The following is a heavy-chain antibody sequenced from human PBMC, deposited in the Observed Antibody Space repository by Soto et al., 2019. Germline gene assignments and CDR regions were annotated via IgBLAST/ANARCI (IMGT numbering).Heavy chain of an antibody. D-gene: IGHD1-1*01. V-gene: IGHV3-23*01. J-gene: IGHJ4*02. CDR3: AKHRTDVSLFDY. CDR1: RLSCSSLA. CDR2: ISGLGVDT. Sequence: VTLRLCGSASRLSCSSLAMSGVRVAPGKGLAWVSSISGLGVDTLYADSVKGRFTISRDNSRNTLYLQVNSLRAEDTAVSYCAKHRTDVSLFDYWGQRPLVVVSS.